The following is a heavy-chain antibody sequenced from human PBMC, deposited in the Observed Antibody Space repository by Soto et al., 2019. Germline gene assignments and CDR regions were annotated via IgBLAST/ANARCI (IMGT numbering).Heavy chain of an antibody. D-gene: IGHD6-19*01. CDR1: GFTFGDSY. V-gene: IGHV3-11*05. J-gene: IGHJ4*02. Sequence: PGGSLRLSCAGSGFTFGDSYMSWIRQAPGKGLEWLSYISPGSRYPAYADSVKGRFTISRDNSKDTLYLQMTRLRAEDTATYYCAKDGQWLDVYLESWGQGTQVTVSS. CDR3: AKDGQWLDVYLES. CDR2: ISPGSRYP.